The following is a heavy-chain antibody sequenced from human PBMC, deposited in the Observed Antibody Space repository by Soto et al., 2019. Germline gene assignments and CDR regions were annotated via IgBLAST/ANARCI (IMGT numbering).Heavy chain of an antibody. CDR2: IYYDGST. CDR1: GASIRSSTFY. D-gene: IGHD3-10*01. CDR3: ARHNYGSGSTYFDY. Sequence: SETLSLTCTVSGASIRSSTFYWGWIRQPPGKGLESIANIYYDGSTYYNPSLKSRVTISVDTSKNQFSLKLSSVTAADTAVYYCARHNYGSGSTYFDYWGQGTLVTVS. V-gene: IGHV4-39*01. J-gene: IGHJ4*02.